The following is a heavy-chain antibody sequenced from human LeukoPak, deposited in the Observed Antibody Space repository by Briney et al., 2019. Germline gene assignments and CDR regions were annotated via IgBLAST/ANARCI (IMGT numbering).Heavy chain of an antibody. D-gene: IGHD6-19*01. CDR2: ISPYNGNT. CDR3: ARAGSGSGWYFDY. V-gene: IGHV1-18*01. J-gene: IGHJ4*02. Sequence: ASENVSCKASGYDFTSVGITWARRAPGQGLEWMGWISPYNGNTRYAQKFQGRVAMTTDTSTTTAYMELRGLRFNDTAVYYCARAGSGSGWYFDYWGQGTLVTVSS. CDR1: GYDFTSVG.